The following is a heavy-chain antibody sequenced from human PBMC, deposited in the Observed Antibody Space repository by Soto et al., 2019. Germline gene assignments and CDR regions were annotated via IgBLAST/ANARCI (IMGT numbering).Heavy chain of an antibody. Sequence: GGSLRLSCAASGFTFSSYAMHWVRQAPGKGLEWVAVIWYDGSNKYYADSVKGRFTISRDNSKNTLYLQMNSLRAEDTAVYYCARMGSVAGIKVVYFDYWGQGTLVTVSS. CDR2: IWYDGSNK. CDR1: GFTFSSYA. V-gene: IGHV3-33*08. D-gene: IGHD6-19*01. CDR3: ARMGSVAGIKVVYFDY. J-gene: IGHJ4*02.